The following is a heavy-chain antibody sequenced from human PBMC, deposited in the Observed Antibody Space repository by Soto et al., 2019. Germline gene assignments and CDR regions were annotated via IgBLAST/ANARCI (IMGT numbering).Heavy chain of an antibody. CDR1: GGSISSSNW. J-gene: IGHJ4*02. Sequence: QVQLQESGPGLVKPSGTLSLTCAVSGGSISSSNWWSWVRQPPGKGLEWIGEIYHSGSTNYNPSLKSRVTISVDKSKTQFSLKLSSVTAADTAVYYCARGSFYYDSSGYRRAYYFDYWGQGTLVTVSS. CDR2: IYHSGST. V-gene: IGHV4-4*02. CDR3: ARGSFYYDSSGYRRAYYFDY. D-gene: IGHD3-22*01.